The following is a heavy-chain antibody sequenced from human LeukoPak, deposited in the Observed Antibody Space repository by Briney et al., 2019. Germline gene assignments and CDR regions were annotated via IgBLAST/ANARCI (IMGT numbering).Heavy chain of an antibody. V-gene: IGHV3-64D*09. Sequence: GESLTLSCSASGFTFSSYAMRWVRQPAGKGLEYVAAICSYGGSTYYTDSEKGRFTISRDNSKNTLYLQMSSLRAEDTAVYYCARGPRSITIFGVVMWFDYWGQGTLVTVSS. J-gene: IGHJ4*02. CDR3: ARGPRSITIFGVVMWFDY. CDR1: GFTFSSYA. D-gene: IGHD3-3*01. CDR2: ICSYGGST.